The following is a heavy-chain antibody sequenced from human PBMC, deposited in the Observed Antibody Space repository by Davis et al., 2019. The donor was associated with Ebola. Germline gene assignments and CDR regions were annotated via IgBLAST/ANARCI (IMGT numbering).Heavy chain of an antibody. CDR2: ISGSGGST. CDR1: GFTFSSYA. Sequence: GESLKIPCAASGFTFSSYAMSWVRQAPGKGLEWVSAISGSGGSTYYADSVKGRFTISRDNSKNTLYLQMNSLRAEDTAVYYCAKGGTYGSGSYYYYGMDVWGQGTTVTVSS. D-gene: IGHD3-10*01. V-gene: IGHV3-23*01. J-gene: IGHJ6*02. CDR3: AKGGTYGSGSYYYYGMDV.